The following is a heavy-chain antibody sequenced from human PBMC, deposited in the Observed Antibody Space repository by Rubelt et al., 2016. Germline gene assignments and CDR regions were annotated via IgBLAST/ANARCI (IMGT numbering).Heavy chain of an antibody. CDR2: ISSNGGST. CDR3: TTVPGYYDSSGYYYDEGGFDY. V-gene: IGHV3-64*04. J-gene: IGHJ4*02. D-gene: IGHD3-22*01. Sequence: FTFSSYAMHWVRQAPGKGLEYVSAISSNGGSTYYADSVKGRFTISRDNSKNTLYLQMNSLKTEDTAVYYCTTVPGYYDSSGYYYDEGGFDYWGQGTLVTVSS. CDR1: FTFSSYA.